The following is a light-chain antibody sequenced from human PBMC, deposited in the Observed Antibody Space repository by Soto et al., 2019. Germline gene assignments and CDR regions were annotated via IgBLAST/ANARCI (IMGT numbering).Light chain of an antibody. V-gene: IGKV3-20*01. Sequence: EFVVTQSPGTLSLSLGERATLSCRTSQSVRSRYLAWYQQKPGQAPTLLIYDASSRPGGIPDRFIGSGSGTDFTLTISRLEPEEFAVYYCQQYGDSPYTFGQGTKLEIK. CDR3: QQYGDSPYT. CDR1: QSVRSRY. CDR2: DAS. J-gene: IGKJ2*01.